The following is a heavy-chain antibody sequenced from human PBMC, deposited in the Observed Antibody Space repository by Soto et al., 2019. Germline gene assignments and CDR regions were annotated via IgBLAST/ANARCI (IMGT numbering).Heavy chain of an antibody. CDR3: AKVYSRFEYFDY. CDR2: MSGSGGTT. J-gene: IGHJ4*02. V-gene: IGHV3-23*01. CDR1: GFTFSSFG. D-gene: IGHD1-26*01. Sequence: EVQLLESGGGLAQLGGSLRLSCVASGFTFSSFGMSWVRQAPGKGLEWVSSMSGSGGTTFSADSVKGRFTISRDNSKDTLYLQMNSLRAEDTAIYYCAKVYSRFEYFDYWGQGTLVTVSS.